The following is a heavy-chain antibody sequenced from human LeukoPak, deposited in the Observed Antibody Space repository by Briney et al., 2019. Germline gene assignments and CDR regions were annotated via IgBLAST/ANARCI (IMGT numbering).Heavy chain of an antibody. V-gene: IGHV1-69*13. J-gene: IGHJ4*02. CDR2: IIPIFGTA. CDR3: ARDRVTTGESFDY. CDR1: GGTFSSYA. D-gene: IGHD4-11*01. Sequence: ASVKVSCKASGGTFSSYAISWVRQAPGQGLEWMGGIIPIFGTASYAQKFQGRVTITADESTSTAYMELSSLRSEDTAVYYCARDRVTTGESFDYWGQGTLVTVSS.